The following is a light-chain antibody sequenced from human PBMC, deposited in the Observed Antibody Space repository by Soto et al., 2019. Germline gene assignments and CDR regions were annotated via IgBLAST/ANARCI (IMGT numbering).Light chain of an antibody. CDR2: DAF. J-gene: IGKJ1*01. CDR1: QSVSRNY. CDR3: QQYGDSPRT. V-gene: IGKV3-20*01. Sequence: EIVLTQSPGTLSLSPGERATLSCRASQSVSRNYLAWYQQRPGQAPRLLIYDAFNRATGIPDRFSSRGSGTDFTLTISRLEPEDFAVYYCQQYGDSPRTFGQGTKVEIK.